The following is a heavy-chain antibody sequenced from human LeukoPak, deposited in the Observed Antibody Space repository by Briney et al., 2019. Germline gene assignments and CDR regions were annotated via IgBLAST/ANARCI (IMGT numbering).Heavy chain of an antibody. CDR2: ISDGGSRT. CDR1: GFSFSSYA. J-gene: IGHJ4*02. Sequence: GGCLRLSCAASGFSFSSYAVSWVRQAPGRGLEWVSGISDGGSRTYYADSVKGRFTISRDDSKNTLYLQMNSLRAEDTAVYYCAKVQLGIGVDYWGQGTLVTVSS. V-gene: IGHV3-23*01. CDR3: AKVQLGIGVDY. D-gene: IGHD7-27*01.